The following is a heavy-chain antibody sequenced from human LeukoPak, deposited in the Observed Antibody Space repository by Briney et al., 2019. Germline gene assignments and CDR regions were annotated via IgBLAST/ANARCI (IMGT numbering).Heavy chain of an antibody. CDR3: AREYYDFWSGYYRGGHFDY. D-gene: IGHD3-3*01. CDR2: INPSGGST. V-gene: IGHV1-46*01. J-gene: IGHJ4*02. Sequence: ASVKVPCKASGYTFTSYYMHWVRQAPGQGLEWMGIINPSGGSTSYAQKFQGRVTMTRDTSTSTVYMELSSLRSEDTAVYYCAREYYDFWSGYYRGGHFDYWGQGTLVTVSS. CDR1: GYTFTSYY.